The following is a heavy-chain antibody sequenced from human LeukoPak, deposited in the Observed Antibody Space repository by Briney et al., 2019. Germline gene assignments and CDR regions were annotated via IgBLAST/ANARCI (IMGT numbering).Heavy chain of an antibody. D-gene: IGHD4-23*01. CDR1: GYTFTGYY. V-gene: IGHV1-2*02. CDR2: INPNSGGT. Sequence: VASVKVSCKASGYTFTGYYMHWVRQAPGQGLEWMGWINPNSGGTNYAQKFQGRVTMTRDTSISTAYMELSRLRSDDTAVYYCARDYGGNVPNAFDIWGQGTMVTVSS. CDR3: ARDYGGNVPNAFDI. J-gene: IGHJ3*02.